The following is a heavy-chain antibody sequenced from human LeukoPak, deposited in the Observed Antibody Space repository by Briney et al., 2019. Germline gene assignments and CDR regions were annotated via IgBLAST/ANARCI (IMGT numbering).Heavy chain of an antibody. CDR3: ARGRSSSWYIHEVGTGPRPQYYFDY. CDR2: INHSGST. D-gene: IGHD6-13*01. Sequence: SETLSLTCGISSGSFSGYYWSWIRQPPGKGLEWIGEINHSGSTYYNPSLRSRVTMSVDTSKIQFSLSLTSVTAADTAVYYCARGRSSSWYIHEVGTGPRPQYYFDYWGQGTLVTVSS. CDR1: SGSFSGYY. J-gene: IGHJ4*02. V-gene: IGHV4-34*01.